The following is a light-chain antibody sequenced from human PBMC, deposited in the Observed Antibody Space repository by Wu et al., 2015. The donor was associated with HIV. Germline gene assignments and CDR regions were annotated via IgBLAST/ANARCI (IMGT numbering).Light chain of an antibody. V-gene: IGKV3-20*01. J-gene: IGKJ3*01. CDR1: QSVRNNY. CDR3: QQYGTSPTT. Sequence: ENMLTQSPGTLSSSPGERVTLSCKASQSVRNNYFAWFQQRPGQAPRLLIYGASNRATGTPDRFSGSGSGTDFTLTISRLEPEDFAVYYCQQYGTSPTTFGPGTKVDF. CDR2: GAS.